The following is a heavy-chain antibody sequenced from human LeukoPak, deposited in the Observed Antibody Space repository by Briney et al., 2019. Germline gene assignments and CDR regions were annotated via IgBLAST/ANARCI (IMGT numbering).Heavy chain of an antibody. V-gene: IGHV3-23*01. J-gene: IGHJ4*01. CDR1: GFTFSSYA. CDR2: ISGSGGST. Sequence: GGSLRLSCAASGFTFSSYAMSWVRQAPGKGLEWVSAISGSGGSTYYADSVKGRFTISRDNSKNTLYLQMNSLRAEDTAVYYCAKSVYVFGDFWSGYYYYFDYWGQEPWSPSPQ. D-gene: IGHD3-3*01. CDR3: AKSVYVFGDFWSGYYYYFDY.